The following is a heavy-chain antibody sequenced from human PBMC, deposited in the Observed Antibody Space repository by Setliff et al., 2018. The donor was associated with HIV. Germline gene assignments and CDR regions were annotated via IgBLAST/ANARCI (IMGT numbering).Heavy chain of an antibody. V-gene: IGHV3-23*01. J-gene: IGHJ4*02. CDR1: GFTFSSYA. CDR3: AKDRGSDPYDPIDY. Sequence: PGGSLRLSCAASGFTFSSYAMSWVRQAPGSGLEWVSGITANDGNSYYAVSVKGRFTISKDISKNTLYLQMNSLRAEDTAVYYCAKDRGSDPYDPIDYWGQGTLVTVSS. CDR2: ITANDGNS. D-gene: IGHD3-22*01.